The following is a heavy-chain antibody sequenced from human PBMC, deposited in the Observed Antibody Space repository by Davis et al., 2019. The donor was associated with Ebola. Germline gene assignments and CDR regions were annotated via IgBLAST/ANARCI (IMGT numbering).Heavy chain of an antibody. D-gene: IGHD2-21*01. V-gene: IGHV3-7*03. J-gene: IGHJ4*02. CDR3: AREEMQCGGDCHVY. CDR1: GFAFSTYW. CDR2: INKDGSAK. Sequence: GESLKISCAASGFAFSTYWMHWVRRAPGKGLEWVANINKDGSAKNYVDSVKGRFTISRDNALNSVYLQMDSLRAEDTAIYYCAREEMQCGGDCHVYWGQGALVTVSS.